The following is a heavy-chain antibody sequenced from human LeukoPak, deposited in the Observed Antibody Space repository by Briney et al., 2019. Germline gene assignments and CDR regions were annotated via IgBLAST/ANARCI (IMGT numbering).Heavy chain of an antibody. J-gene: IGHJ6*02. CDR3: ARGYGSVSSVYYYGMDV. Sequence: SETLSLTCNVSGGSISSYYWSWIRQPPGKGLEWIGYIYYSGSTNYNPSLKSRVTISVDTSKNQFSLKLNSVTAADTAVYYCARGYGSVSSVYYYGMDVWGQGTTVTVSS. CDR1: GGSISSYY. V-gene: IGHV4-59*01. CDR2: IYYSGST. D-gene: IGHD3-10*01.